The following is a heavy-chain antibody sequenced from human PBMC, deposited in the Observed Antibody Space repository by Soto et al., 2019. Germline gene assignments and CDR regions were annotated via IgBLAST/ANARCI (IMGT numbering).Heavy chain of an antibody. V-gene: IGHV1-69*13. Sequence: GASVKVSCKASGGTFSSYAISWVRQAPGRGLEWMGGIIPIFGTANYAQKFQGRVTITADESTSTAYMELSSLRSEDTAVYYCARGSIVVVVAATLSHGAFDIWGQGTMVTVSS. CDR3: ARGSIVVVVAATLSHGAFDI. CDR1: GGTFSSYA. CDR2: IIPIFGTA. D-gene: IGHD2-15*01. J-gene: IGHJ3*02.